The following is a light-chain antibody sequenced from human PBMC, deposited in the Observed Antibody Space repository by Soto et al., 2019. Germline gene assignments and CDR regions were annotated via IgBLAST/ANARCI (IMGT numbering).Light chain of an antibody. J-gene: IGKJ1*01. V-gene: IGKV4-1*01. CDR2: WAS. CDR3: QQYYTSWWS. CDR1: QSILYNSNNRNY. Sequence: DIVMTQSPDSMAVSLGERATINCKSSQSILYNSNNRNYVAWYQQKPGQPPKLLINWASTRESGVPDRFSGSGSGTDFNLTISSLQAEDVAVYECQQYYTSWWSFGQGTKVDIK.